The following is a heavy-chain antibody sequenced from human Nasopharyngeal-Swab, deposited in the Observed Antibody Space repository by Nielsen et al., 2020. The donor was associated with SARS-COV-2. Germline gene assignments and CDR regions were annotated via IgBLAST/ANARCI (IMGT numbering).Heavy chain of an antibody. Sequence: GESLKISCAASGFTFSNYAMTWVRQAPGKGLEWVSVISGSGGSTYYADSVKGRFTISRDNSKNTLYLQMNSLRAEDTAVYYCAKGRYTMSYYYYMDVWGKGTTVTVS. V-gene: IGHV3-23*01. CDR2: ISGSGGST. CDR3: AKGRYTMSYYYYMDV. J-gene: IGHJ6*03. CDR1: GFTFSNYA. D-gene: IGHD3-22*01.